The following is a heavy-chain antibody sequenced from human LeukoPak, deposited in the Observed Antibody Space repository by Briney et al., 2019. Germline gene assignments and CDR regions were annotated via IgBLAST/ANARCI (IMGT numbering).Heavy chain of an antibody. CDR1: GFTFSSYG. CDR2: ISYDGSNK. D-gene: IGHD3-3*01. Sequence: GGSLRLSCSASGFTFSSYGMHWVRQAPGKGLEWVAVISYDGSNKYYADSVKDRFTISRDNSKNTLYLQMNSLRAEDTAVYYCANGRDDFWSGYYNTYTGGFDYWGQGTLVTVSS. V-gene: IGHV3-30*18. J-gene: IGHJ4*02. CDR3: ANGRDDFWSGYYNTYTGGFDY.